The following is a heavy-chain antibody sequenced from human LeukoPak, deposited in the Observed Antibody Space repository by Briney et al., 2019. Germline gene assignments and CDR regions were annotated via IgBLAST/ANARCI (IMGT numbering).Heavy chain of an antibody. Sequence: SETLSLTCTVSGGSISSSSYYWGWIRQPPGKGLEWIGSIYYSGSTYYNPSLKSRVTISVDTSKNQFSLKLSSVTAADTAVYYCARGVSLDYWGQGTLVTVSS. J-gene: IGHJ4*02. D-gene: IGHD2/OR15-2a*01. CDR1: GGSISSSSYY. V-gene: IGHV4-39*07. CDR3: ARGVSLDY. CDR2: IYYSGST.